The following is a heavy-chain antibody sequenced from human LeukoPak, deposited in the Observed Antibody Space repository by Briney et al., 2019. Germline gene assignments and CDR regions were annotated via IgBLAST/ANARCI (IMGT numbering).Heavy chain of an antibody. CDR1: GHTLTELS. D-gene: IGHD6-13*01. J-gene: IGHJ4*02. CDR3: ANQVGIAAAGVY. Sequence: ASVKVSCKVSGHTLTELSINWVRQAPGKGLEWMGGFDPEDRKRIFTEKFQGRVTMTADTSTNTAYMELSSLRAEDTAVYYCANQVGIAAAGVYWGQGTLVTVSS. V-gene: IGHV1-24*01. CDR2: FDPEDRKR.